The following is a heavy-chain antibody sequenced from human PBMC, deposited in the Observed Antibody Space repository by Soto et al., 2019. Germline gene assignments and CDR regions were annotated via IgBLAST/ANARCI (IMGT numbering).Heavy chain of an antibody. V-gene: IGHV3-33*01. D-gene: IGHD2-15*01. J-gene: IGHJ6*03. CDR3: ARDGVVVAATLSYCYMDV. CDR2: IWYDGSNK. Sequence: GGSLRLSCAASGFTFSSYGMHWVRQAPGKGLEWVAVIWYDGSNKYYADSVKGRFTISRDNSKNTLYLQMNSLRAEDTAVYYCARDGVVVAATLSYCYMDVWGKGTTVTVSS. CDR1: GFTFSSYG.